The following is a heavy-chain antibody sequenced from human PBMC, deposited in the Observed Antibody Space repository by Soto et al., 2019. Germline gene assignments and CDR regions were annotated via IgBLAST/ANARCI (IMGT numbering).Heavy chain of an antibody. Sequence: GGSLRLSCAASGFTFSSYGMHWVRQAPGKGLEWVAVISYDGSNKYYADSVKGRVTISRDNSKNTLYLQMNSLRAEDTAVYHCAKDRGYCSSTSCLSGYGMDVWGQGTTVTVSS. CDR3: AKDRGYCSSTSCLSGYGMDV. J-gene: IGHJ6*02. CDR1: GFTFSSYG. D-gene: IGHD2-2*01. V-gene: IGHV3-30*18. CDR2: ISYDGSNK.